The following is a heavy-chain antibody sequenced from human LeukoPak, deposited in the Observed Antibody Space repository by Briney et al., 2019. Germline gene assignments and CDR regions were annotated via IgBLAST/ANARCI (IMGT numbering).Heavy chain of an antibody. CDR3: ARDLVDCGGDCHNWFDP. Sequence: GGSLRLSCAASGFTFSSYWMSWVRQAPGKALEWVANIKQDGSEKYYVDSVKGRFTISRDNAKNSLYLQMNSLRAEDTAVYYCARDLVDCGGDCHNWFDPWGQGTLVTVSS. J-gene: IGHJ5*02. D-gene: IGHD2-21*01. CDR2: IKQDGSEK. V-gene: IGHV3-7*01. CDR1: GFTFSSYW.